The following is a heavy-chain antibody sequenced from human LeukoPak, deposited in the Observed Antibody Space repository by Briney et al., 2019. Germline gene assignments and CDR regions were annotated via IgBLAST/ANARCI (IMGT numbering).Heavy chain of an antibody. V-gene: IGHV1-18*01. Sequence: GASVKVSCKASGYTFTNYGVTWVRQAPGQGLEWLGWISAYNGSTNYAQKLQARVTMTPDTSTSTAYLDLRNLRSDDTAGYPYARPYKWNAFDIWGGGTVVTVSS. D-gene: IGHD1-20*01. CDR3: ARPYKWNAFDI. CDR1: GYTFTNYG. CDR2: ISAYNGST. J-gene: IGHJ3*02.